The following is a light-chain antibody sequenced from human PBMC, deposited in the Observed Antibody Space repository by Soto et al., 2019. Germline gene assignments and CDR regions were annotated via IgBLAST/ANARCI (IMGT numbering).Light chain of an antibody. CDR2: EVS. CDR3: MQSTQLPPT. CDR1: QSLLHITGETF. V-gene: IGKV2D-29*02. Sequence: VMTQTPLSLSVTPGQPASIACKSSQSLLHITGETFLFWYLQKPGQSPQLLSYEVSTRVSGVPDRFSGSGSGTDFTLEISRVETDDVGIYYCMQSTQLPPTFGQGTRLENK. J-gene: IGKJ5*01.